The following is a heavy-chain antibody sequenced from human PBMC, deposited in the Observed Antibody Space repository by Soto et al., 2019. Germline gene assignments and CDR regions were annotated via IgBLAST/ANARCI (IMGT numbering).Heavy chain of an antibody. Sequence: QVQLVESGGGVVQPGRSLRLSCSASGFTFSDYTMHWVRQAPGRGLEWVAIILYDESDQYYSDSVKGRFTISRDNSKNTLYLQMHSLTTEHTAVYYCAKDGTHLWSKQYYFDSWGQGALVTVSS. J-gene: IGHJ4*02. V-gene: IGHV3-30*18. CDR3: AKDGTHLWSKQYYFDS. CDR2: ILYDESDQ. CDR1: GFTFSDYT. D-gene: IGHD1-26*01.